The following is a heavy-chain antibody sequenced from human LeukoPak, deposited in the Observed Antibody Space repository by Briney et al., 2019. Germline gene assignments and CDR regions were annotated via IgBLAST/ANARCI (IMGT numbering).Heavy chain of an antibody. D-gene: IGHD6-19*01. CDR2: ISGDGGST. CDR3: AKDMRIAVAGSLYDY. CDR1: GFTFDDYA. J-gene: IGHJ4*02. Sequence: GGSLRLSCAASGFTFDDYAMHWVRHAPGKGLEWVSLISGDGGSTYYADSVKGRFTISRDNSKNSLYLQMNSLRTEDTALYYCAKDMRIAVAGSLYDYWGQGTLVTVSS. V-gene: IGHV3-43*02.